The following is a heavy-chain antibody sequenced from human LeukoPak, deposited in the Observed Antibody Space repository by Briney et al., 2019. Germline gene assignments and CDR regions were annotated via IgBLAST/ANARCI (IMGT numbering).Heavy chain of an antibody. J-gene: IGHJ4*02. CDR2: ISYDGSNK. CDR3: AKNFKMPLRGSGSYSYFDY. V-gene: IGHV3-30*18. Sequence: GRSLRLSCAASGFTFSSYGMHWVRQAPGKGLEWVAVISYDGSNKCYADSVKGRFTISRDNSKNTLYLQMSSLRAEDTAVYYCAKNFKMPLRGSGSYSYFDYWGQGTLVTVSS. CDR1: GFTFSSYG. D-gene: IGHD3-10*01.